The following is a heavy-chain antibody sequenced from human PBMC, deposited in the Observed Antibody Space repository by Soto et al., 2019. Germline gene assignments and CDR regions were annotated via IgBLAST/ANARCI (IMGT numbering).Heavy chain of an antibody. CDR3: ARGGVGWNYDY. CDR2: IYYSGST. CDR1: GGSISSYY. D-gene: IGHD1-7*01. Sequence: QVQLQESGPGLVKPSETLSLTCTVSGGSISSYYWNWIRHPPGKGLEWIGYIYYSGSTNYNPSLKSRGTISVDISKNQFYLKLCSVTAADTAVSYCARGGVGWNYDYWGQGTLFTVSS. J-gene: IGHJ4*02. V-gene: IGHV4-59*13.